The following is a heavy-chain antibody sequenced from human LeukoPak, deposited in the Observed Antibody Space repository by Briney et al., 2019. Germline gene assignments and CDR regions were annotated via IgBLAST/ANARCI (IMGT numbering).Heavy chain of an antibody. CDR2: IYYSGST. Sequence: PSETLSLTCTVSGGSISSYYWSWIRQPPGKGLEWIGYIYYSGSTNYNPSLKSRVTISVDTSKNQFSLKLSSVTAADTAVYYCARGGQYSSGWYTQYYYYYYMDVWGKGTTVTVSS. CDR3: ARGGQYSSGWYTQYYYYYYMDV. J-gene: IGHJ6*03. CDR1: GGSISSYY. V-gene: IGHV4-59*01. D-gene: IGHD6-19*01.